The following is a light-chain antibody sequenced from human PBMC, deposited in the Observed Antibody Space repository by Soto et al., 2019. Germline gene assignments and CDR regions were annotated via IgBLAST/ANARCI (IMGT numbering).Light chain of an antibody. V-gene: IGKV3-15*01. CDR1: QSVSNN. CDR2: GAS. Sequence: EMELTQSPGTRSLSPGERATLSCGASQSVSNNYLAWYQQKPGQAPRLLIYGASTRATGIPARFSGSGSGTEFTLTISSLQSEDFAVYYCQQYNSWPLTFGGGTKVDIK. J-gene: IGKJ4*01. CDR3: QQYNSWPLT.